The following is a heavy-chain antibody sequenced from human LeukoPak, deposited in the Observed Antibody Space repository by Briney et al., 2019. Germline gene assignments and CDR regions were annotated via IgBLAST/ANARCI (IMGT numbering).Heavy chain of an antibody. CDR3: ARVDYGDYGWLDP. CDR1: GYTFTSYG. V-gene: IGHV1-18*01. J-gene: IGHJ5*02. CDR2: ISAYNGHT. Sequence: ASVTVSCKASGYTFTSYGISWVRQAPGQGLEWMGRISAYNGHTNYAQKFQGRVTMTTDTSTRIAYMELRSLKSDDTAVYYCARVDYGDYGWLDPWGQGTLVTVSS. D-gene: IGHD4-17*01.